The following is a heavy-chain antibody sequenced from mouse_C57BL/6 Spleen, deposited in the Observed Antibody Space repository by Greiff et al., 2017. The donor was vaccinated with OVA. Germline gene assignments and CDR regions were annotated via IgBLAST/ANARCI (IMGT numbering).Heavy chain of an antibody. CDR2: IYPRSGNT. CDR3: GRGEGYFHWYFDV. J-gene: IGHJ1*03. D-gene: IGHD2-3*01. CDR1: GYTFTSYG. Sequence: QVQLQQSGAELARPGASVKLSCKASGYTFTSYGISWVKQRTGQGLEWIGEIYPRSGNTYYNEKFKGKATLTADKSSSTADMELRSLTSADSAVYDCGRGEGYFHWYFDVWGTGTTVTVAS. V-gene: IGHV1-81*01.